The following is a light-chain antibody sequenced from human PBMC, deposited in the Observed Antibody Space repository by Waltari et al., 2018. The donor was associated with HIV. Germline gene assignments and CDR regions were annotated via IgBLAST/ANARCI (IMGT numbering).Light chain of an antibody. CDR3: PQYGSSPGT. CDR2: GAS. J-gene: IGKJ1*01. Sequence: EIVLTQSPGTLSLSPGERTTLSCRASQSVDSSYLAWYQQKPGQAPRLLIYGASTRATDIPDRFSGSGSGTEFTLTISRLEPEDFAVYYCPQYGSSPGTFGQGTKVEIK. V-gene: IGKV3-20*01. CDR1: QSVDSSY.